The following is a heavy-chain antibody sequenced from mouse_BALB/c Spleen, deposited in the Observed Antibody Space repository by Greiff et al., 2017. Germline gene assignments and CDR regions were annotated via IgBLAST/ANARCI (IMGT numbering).Heavy chain of an antibody. J-gene: IGHJ4*01. Sequence: EVQLVESGPGLVKPSQSLSLTCSVTGYSITSGYYWNWIRQFPGNKLEWMGYISYDGSNNYNPSLKNRISITRDTSKNQFFLKLNSVTTEDTATYYCARDTDYYGSRAMDYWGQGTSVTVSS. CDR3: ARDTDYYGSRAMDY. CDR2: ISYDGSN. D-gene: IGHD1-1*01. CDR1: GYSITSGYY. V-gene: IGHV3-6*02.